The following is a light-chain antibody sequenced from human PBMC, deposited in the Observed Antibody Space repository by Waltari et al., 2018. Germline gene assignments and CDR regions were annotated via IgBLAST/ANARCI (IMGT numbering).Light chain of an antibody. J-gene: IGLJ2*01. CDR2: GNW. V-gene: IGLV1-40*01. CDR3: QSYDNILGGSV. Sequence: QSVLTQPPSVSGAPGQRVTISCTGTSSNMGAGRDVPWYQQLPGTAPKLLLFGNWYRPSGVPDRFSGSKSGTSASLAIAGLQAEDEAEYYCQSYDNILGGSVFGGGTKLTVL. CDR1: SSNMGAGRD.